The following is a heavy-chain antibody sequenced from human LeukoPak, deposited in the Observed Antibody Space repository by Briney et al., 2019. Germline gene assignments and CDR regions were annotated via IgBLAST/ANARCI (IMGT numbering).Heavy chain of an antibody. Sequence: SETLSLTCAVYGGSFSGYYWSWIRQPPGKGLEWIGEINHSGSTNYNPSLKSRVTISVDTSKNQFSLKLSSVTAADTAVYYCARISYGDYPGSFDYWGQGTLVTVSS. J-gene: IGHJ4*02. CDR2: INHSGST. D-gene: IGHD4-17*01. CDR1: GGSFSGYY. CDR3: ARISYGDYPGSFDY. V-gene: IGHV4-34*01.